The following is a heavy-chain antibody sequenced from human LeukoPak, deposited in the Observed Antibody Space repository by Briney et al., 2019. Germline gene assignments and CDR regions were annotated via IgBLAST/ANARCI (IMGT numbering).Heavy chain of an antibody. CDR3: ARGGILTGYYVYFDY. J-gene: IGHJ4*02. CDR2: INPKSGDT. D-gene: IGHD3-9*01. CDR1: GYTFTDYY. Sequence: ASVKVSCKASGYTFTDYYMHWVRQAPEQGLEWMGWINPKSGDTNYAQKFQGRVTMTRDTSISTAYMELSSLRSDDTAVYYCARGGILTGYYVYFDYWGQGTLVTVSS. V-gene: IGHV1-2*02.